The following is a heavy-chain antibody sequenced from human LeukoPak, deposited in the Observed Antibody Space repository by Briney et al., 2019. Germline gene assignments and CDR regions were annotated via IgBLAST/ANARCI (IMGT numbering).Heavy chain of an antibody. D-gene: IGHD1-26*01. Sequence: GGSLRLSCAASGFSFSTSAMNWVRQAPGKGLEWVSGISGRGDSTYYADSVKGRFTISRDNSKNTLYLQMNSLRIEDTAVYYCAKGLLSNSQRGYFDCWGQGALVSVSS. J-gene: IGHJ4*02. CDR2: ISGRGDST. V-gene: IGHV3-23*01. CDR1: GFSFSTSA. CDR3: AKGLLSNSQRGYFDC.